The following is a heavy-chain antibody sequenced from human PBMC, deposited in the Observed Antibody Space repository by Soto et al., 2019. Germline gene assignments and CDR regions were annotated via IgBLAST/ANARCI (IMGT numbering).Heavy chain of an antibody. CDR2: ISGSGGST. D-gene: IGHD3-10*01. J-gene: IGHJ4*02. Sequence: EVQLLESGGGLGQPGGSLRLSCAASGFTFSSYAMSWVRQAPGKGLEWVSAISGSGGSTYYADSVKGRFTISSDNSKNTLYLQMNSLRAEDTAVYYCAKPNYYGSGSYFRYWGQGTLVTVSS. V-gene: IGHV3-23*01. CDR3: AKPNYYGSGSYFRY. CDR1: GFTFSSYA.